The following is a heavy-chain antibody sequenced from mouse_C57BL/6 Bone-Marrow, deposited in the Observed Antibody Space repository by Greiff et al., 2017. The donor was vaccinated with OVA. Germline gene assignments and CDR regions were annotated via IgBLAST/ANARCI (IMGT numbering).Heavy chain of an antibody. D-gene: IGHD2-3*01. CDR2: ISSGGSYT. CDR1: GFTFSSYG. J-gene: IGHJ2*01. Sequence: EVKLVESGGDLVKPGGSLKLSCAASGFTFSSYGMSWVRQTPDKRLEWVATISSGGSYTYYPDSVKGRFTISRDNAKNTLYLQMSSLKSEDTAMYYCARHERRWLLFDYWGQVTTLTVSS. CDR3: ARHERRWLLFDY. V-gene: IGHV5-6*01.